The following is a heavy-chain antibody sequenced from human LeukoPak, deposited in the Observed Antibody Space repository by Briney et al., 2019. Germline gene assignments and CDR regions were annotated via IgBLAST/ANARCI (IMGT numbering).Heavy chain of an antibody. V-gene: IGHV3-23*01. Sequence: GGSLRLSCAASGFTFSSYAMTWVRQAPGKGLEWVSTISGGGGTTYNADSVKGRFTISRDNSKNTLYLQMNSLRAEDTAVYYCAKASCSSNSCQIPLDPWGQGTLVTVSS. J-gene: IGHJ5*02. CDR3: AKASCSSNSCQIPLDP. D-gene: IGHD2-2*01. CDR2: ISGGGGTT. CDR1: GFTFSSYA.